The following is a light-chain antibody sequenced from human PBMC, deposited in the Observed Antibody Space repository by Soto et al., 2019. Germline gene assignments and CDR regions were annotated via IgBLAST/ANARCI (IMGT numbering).Light chain of an antibody. J-gene: IGKJ5*01. V-gene: IGKV1-5*03. Sequence: DIQMTQSPSTLSASVGDRVTITCRASQTISSWLAWYQQKPGKVPKLLIYKASSLESGVPSRFSGSGSGTEFTLTISSVQPDDFATYYCQHYKSYSITFGQGTRLEIK. CDR2: KAS. CDR3: QHYKSYSIT. CDR1: QTISSW.